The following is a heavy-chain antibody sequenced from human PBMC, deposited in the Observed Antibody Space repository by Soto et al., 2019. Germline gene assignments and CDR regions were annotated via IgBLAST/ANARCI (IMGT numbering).Heavy chain of an antibody. CDR2: INTNLATT. D-gene: IGHD1-1*01. J-gene: IGHJ5*02. Sequence: EVQLVESGGGLIQPGGSLRLSCAASGFTFSTYAMNWVRQAPGKGLEWVSYINTNLATTWYADSVKGRFTISRDNGKNALYLQMNSLRDDDTAVYSCARYNTGSWFDPWCKGTLVTVSS. CDR1: GFTFSTYA. CDR3: ARYNTGSWFDP. V-gene: IGHV3-48*02.